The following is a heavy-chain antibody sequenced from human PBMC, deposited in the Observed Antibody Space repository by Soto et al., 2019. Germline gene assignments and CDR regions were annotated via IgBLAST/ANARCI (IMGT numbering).Heavy chain of an antibody. V-gene: IGHV4-31*03. CDR3: ARASGGAVADFDY. J-gene: IGHJ4*02. D-gene: IGHD6-19*01. CDR2: IYYSGNT. Sequence: SETLSLTCSVSGGSISSGGYDWNWIRQHPERGLEWIGYIYYSGNTVLNPSLTSRATISRATSKNEFSLTLTSLTAADTAVYFCARASGGAVADFDYWGQGPLVTVSS. CDR1: GGSISSGGYD.